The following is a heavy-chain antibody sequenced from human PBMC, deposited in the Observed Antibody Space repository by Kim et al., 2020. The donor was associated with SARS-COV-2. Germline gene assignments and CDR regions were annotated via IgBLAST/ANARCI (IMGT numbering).Heavy chain of an antibody. CDR3: ATGGAGSGSYYSPNWFDP. J-gene: IGHJ5*02. CDR1: GYTLIELS. CDR2: FDPEDGET. D-gene: IGHD3-10*01. V-gene: IGHV1-24*01. Sequence: ASVKVSCKVSGYTLIELSMHWVRQAPGKGLEWMGGFDPEDGETIYAQKFQGRVTMTEDTSTDTAYMELSSLRSEDTAVYYCATGGAGSGSYYSPNWFDPGGQGTLVTVYS.